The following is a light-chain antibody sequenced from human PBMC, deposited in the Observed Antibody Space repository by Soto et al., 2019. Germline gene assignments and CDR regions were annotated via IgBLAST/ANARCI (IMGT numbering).Light chain of an antibody. CDR1: QSISSW. V-gene: IGKV1-5*01. CDR3: QQYNRYSWT. CDR2: DAS. J-gene: IGKJ1*01. Sequence: DIQMTQSPSTLSASVGDRVTITCRASQSISSWLAWYQQKPGKAPKLLIYDASSLESGVPSRFSDSGSGTEFALTLSGLQPDDFAAYHCQQYNRYSWTFGQGTKVEIK.